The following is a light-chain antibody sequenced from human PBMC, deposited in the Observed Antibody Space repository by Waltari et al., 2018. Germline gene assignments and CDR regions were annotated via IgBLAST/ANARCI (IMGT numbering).Light chain of an antibody. Sequence: QSVLTKPPSASGTPGQRVSATRSARLSNIGSFTVNWYEHLPGTAPNLLIYSNDQRPSGVPDRFSGSKSGTSASLAITGLHSEDEADYYCASWDDSLNGLIFG. CDR1: LSNIGSFT. CDR3: ASWDDSLNGLI. CDR2: SND. J-gene: IGLJ2*01. V-gene: IGLV1-44*01.